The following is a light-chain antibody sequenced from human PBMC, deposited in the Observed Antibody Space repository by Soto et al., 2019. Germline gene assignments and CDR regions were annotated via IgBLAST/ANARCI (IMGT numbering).Light chain of an antibody. Sequence: QLVLTQPPSASGTPGQRVTISCSGSSSNIGSNYLYWYQQLPGTAPKLLIYRNNERPSGVPDRVSGSKSGTSASLAISGLRSEDEADYYCAAWDDSLSAVVFGGGTKLTVL. CDR1: SSNIGSNY. J-gene: IGLJ2*01. CDR2: RNN. V-gene: IGLV1-47*01. CDR3: AAWDDSLSAVV.